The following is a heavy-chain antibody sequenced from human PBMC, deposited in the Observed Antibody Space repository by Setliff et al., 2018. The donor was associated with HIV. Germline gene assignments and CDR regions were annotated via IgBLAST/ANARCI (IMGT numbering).Heavy chain of an antibody. J-gene: IGHJ4*02. CDR1: GYPFLLYG. D-gene: IGHD1-26*01. CDR3: ALASIVSTARWNH. Sequence: GASVKVSCKASGYPFLLYGITWVRQAPGQGLEWMGWINPTSGDTNYAQSFQGRVTMTRDTSISTAYMDLSSLTSDDTAVYYCALASIVSTARWNHWGRGTTVTVSS. CDR2: INPTSGDT. V-gene: IGHV1-2*02.